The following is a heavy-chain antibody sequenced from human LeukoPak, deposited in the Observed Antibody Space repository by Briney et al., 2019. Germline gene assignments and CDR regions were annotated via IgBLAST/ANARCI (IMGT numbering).Heavy chain of an antibody. J-gene: IGHJ5*02. Sequence: SETLSLTCTVSGGSISSYYWSWIRQPAGKGLEWIGRIYTSGSTNYNPSLKSRVTMSVDTSKKQFSLKLSSVTAADTAVYYCARASLIYYGSGSYLGSNWFDPWGQGTLVTVSS. CDR2: IYTSGST. V-gene: IGHV4-4*07. CDR1: GGSISSYY. CDR3: ARASLIYYGSGSYLGSNWFDP. D-gene: IGHD3-10*01.